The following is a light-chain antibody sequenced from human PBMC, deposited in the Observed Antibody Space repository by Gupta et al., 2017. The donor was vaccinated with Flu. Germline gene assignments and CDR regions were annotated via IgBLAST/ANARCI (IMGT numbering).Light chain of an antibody. V-gene: IGLV2-8*01. CDR3: SSHTVSDTFV. Sequence: QSALTQPPSASGSPGQSIAISCTGTSSDIGAYNYVSWYQQHAGKAPKLIIYEFPKRPSGVPDRFSGSKSGNTASLTVSGLQAEDEADYYCSSHTVSDTFVFGTGTAVTVL. J-gene: IGLJ1*01. CDR1: SSDIGAYNY. CDR2: EFP.